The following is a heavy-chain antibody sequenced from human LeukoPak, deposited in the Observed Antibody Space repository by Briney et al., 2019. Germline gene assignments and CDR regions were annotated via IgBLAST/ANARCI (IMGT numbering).Heavy chain of an antibody. V-gene: IGHV4-30-4*08. Sequence: SQTLSLTCSVSGVSITSAAYYWSWIRQHPGKGLEWIGYFTYSGTTYYNPSLKSRVTISVDTSKNQFSLKLSSVTAADTAVYYCARAGSGWHKGEGFDYWGQGTLVTVSS. D-gene: IGHD6-19*01. CDR3: ARAGSGWHKGEGFDY. J-gene: IGHJ4*02. CDR2: FTYSGTT. CDR1: GVSITSAAYY.